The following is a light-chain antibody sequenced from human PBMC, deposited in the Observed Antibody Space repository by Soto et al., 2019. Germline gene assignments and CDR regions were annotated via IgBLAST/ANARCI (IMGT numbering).Light chain of an antibody. Sequence: EIVLTKSPGTLSLSPGERATLSCRASQSVRSSYVAWYQQKPGQAPRLLIYGASSRATDITDRFSGSGSGTDLTLTISRLWPEDSAVYCCQQYSSSLLIFGPETKVDI. V-gene: IGKV3-20*01. J-gene: IGKJ3*01. CDR2: GAS. CDR1: QSVRSSY. CDR3: QQYSSSLLI.